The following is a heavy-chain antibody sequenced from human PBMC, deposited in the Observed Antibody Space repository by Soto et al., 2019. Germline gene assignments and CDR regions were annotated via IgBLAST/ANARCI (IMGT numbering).Heavy chain of an antibody. J-gene: IGHJ6*03. CDR3: ARGVPAATRSYYYYMDV. CDR2: INHSGST. D-gene: IGHD2-2*01. V-gene: IGHV4-34*01. CDR1: GGSFSGYY. Sequence: PSETLSLTCAVYGGSFSGYYWSWIRQPPGKGLEWIGEINHSGSTNYNPSLKSRVTISVDTSKNQFSLKLSSVTAADTAVYYCARGVPAATRSYYYYMDVWGKGTTVT.